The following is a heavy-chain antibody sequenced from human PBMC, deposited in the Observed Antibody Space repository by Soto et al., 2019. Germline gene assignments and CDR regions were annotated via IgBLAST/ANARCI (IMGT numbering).Heavy chain of an antibody. Sequence: SVKVSCKASGGTFSSYAISWVRQAPGQGPEWMGGIIPIFGTANYAQKFQGRVTITADESTSTAYMELSSLRSEDTAVYYCERTKDSSGYRFDHWGQGTLVTVSS. CDR3: ERTKDSSGYRFDH. V-gene: IGHV1-69*13. D-gene: IGHD3-22*01. J-gene: IGHJ4*02. CDR2: IIPIFGTA. CDR1: GGTFSSYA.